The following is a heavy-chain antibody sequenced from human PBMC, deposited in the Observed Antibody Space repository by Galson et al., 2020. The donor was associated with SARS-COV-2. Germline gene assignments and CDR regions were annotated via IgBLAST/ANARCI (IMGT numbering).Heavy chain of an antibody. J-gene: IGHJ4*02. D-gene: IGHD3-10*01. Sequence: SGPTLVKPTQTLTLTCTFSGFSLSTSGVGVGWIRQPPGKALEWLALIYWDDDKRYSPSLKSRLTITKDTSKNQVVLTMTNMDPVDTATYYCAHSGLDYYGSGSPIDYWGQGTLVTVSS. CDR2: IYWDDDK. V-gene: IGHV2-5*02. CDR1: GFSLSTSGVG. CDR3: AHSGLDYYGSGSPIDY.